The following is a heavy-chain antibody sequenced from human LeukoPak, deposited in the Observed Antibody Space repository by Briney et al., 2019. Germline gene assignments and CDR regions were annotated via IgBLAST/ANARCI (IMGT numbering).Heavy chain of an antibody. CDR2: IIPIFGTA. D-gene: IGHD4-17*01. V-gene: IGHV1-69*01. J-gene: IGHJ4*02. CDR3: ASTDLRRFDY. Sequence: GASVKVSCKASGGTFSSYAISWVRQAPGQGLEWMGGIIPIFGTANYAQKFQGRVTITADESTSTAYMELSSLRSEDTAVYYCASTDLRRFDYWGQGTLVTVSS. CDR1: GGTFSSYA.